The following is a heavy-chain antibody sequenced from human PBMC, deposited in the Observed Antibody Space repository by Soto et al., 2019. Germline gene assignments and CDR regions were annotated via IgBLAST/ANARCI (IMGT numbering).Heavy chain of an antibody. CDR3: ARGPQTSDF. J-gene: IGHJ4*02. D-gene: IGHD2-2*01. CDR2: INTYNGKT. V-gene: IGHV1-18*04. Sequence: QVQLVQSGAEVKKPGASVKVSCKTSGYILTTYSIAWVRQAPGQGLEWMGWINTYNGKTHYAQKFQGRVSVTAEPSTGTVYMELRSLTSDDTAVYYCARGPQTSDFWGQGTLVTVSS. CDR1: GYILTTYS.